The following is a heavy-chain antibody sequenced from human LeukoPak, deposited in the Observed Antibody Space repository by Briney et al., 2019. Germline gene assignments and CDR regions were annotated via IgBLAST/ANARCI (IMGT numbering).Heavy chain of an antibody. V-gene: IGHV4-31*03. CDR2: IYYSGSP. D-gene: IGHD3-16*01. J-gene: IGHJ4*02. Sequence: SETLSLTCTVSGGSISSGGYYWSWIRQHPGKGLEWIGYIYYSGSPYYNPSLKSRVTTSVDTSKNQFSLKLSSVTAADTAVYYCARDSSFGKFDYWGQGTLVTVSS. CDR1: GGSISSGGYY. CDR3: ARDSSFGKFDY.